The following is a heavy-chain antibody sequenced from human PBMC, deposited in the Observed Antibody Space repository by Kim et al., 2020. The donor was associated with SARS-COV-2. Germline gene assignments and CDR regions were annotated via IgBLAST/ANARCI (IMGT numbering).Heavy chain of an antibody. D-gene: IGHD3-22*01. J-gene: IGHJ3*02. CDR3: ARVPRGGYYPFAFDI. Sequence: PSLTSRVTISVDTSKNHFSLKLSSVTAADTAVYYCARVPRGGYYPFAFDIWGQETMVTVSS. V-gene: IGHV4-31*02.